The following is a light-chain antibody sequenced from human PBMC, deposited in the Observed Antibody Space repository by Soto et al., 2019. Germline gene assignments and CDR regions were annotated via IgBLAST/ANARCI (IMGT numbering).Light chain of an antibody. CDR3: SSSGGSNNLKV. CDR2: EVN. CDR1: SSDVGDYNY. V-gene: IGLV2-8*01. J-gene: IGLJ1*01. Sequence: QSALTQPPSASGSPGQSVTISCTGTSSDVGDYNYVSWYQQHPGKAPKLMIYEVNKRPSGVPDRFSGSKSGNTASLTVSGLQADDEADYYCSSSGGSNNLKVFGTGTKVTVL.